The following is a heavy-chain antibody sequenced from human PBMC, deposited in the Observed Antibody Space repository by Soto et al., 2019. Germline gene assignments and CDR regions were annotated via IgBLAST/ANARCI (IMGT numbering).Heavy chain of an antibody. D-gene: IGHD3-10*01. CDR2: IGSEGHIT. CDR3: VKDFGPSDY. Sequence: GGSLRLSCSASGFSFSNSAMHWVRQAPGKGREYVSAIGSEGHITYYADFVKGRFTISRDNSKNALYRQRSTRRAEDTAVYYCVKDFGPSDYWCQGTLVTVSS. V-gene: IGHV3-64D*08. J-gene: IGHJ4*02. CDR1: GFSFSNSA.